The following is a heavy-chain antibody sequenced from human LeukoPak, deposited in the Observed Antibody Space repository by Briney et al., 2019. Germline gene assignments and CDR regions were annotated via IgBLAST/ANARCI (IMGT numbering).Heavy chain of an antibody. CDR1: GYTFTSYG. V-gene: IGHV1-18*01. CDR2: IIAYNGNT. Sequence: ASVKVSCKASGYTFTSYGISWVRQAPGQGLEWMGWIIAYNGNTNYAQKLQGRVTMTTDTSTSTAYMELRSLRSDDTAVYYCARGANFCSSTSCTKLNWFDPWGQGTLVTVSS. CDR3: ARGANFCSSTSCTKLNWFDP. J-gene: IGHJ5*02. D-gene: IGHD2-2*01.